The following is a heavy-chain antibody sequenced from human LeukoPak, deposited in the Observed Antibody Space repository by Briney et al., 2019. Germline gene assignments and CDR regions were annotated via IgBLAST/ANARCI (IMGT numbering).Heavy chain of an antibody. CDR2: IRYDGSNK. CDR3: ARWKAGYSDGGFDY. V-gene: IGHV3-30*02. D-gene: IGHD5-18*01. CDR1: GFTFSSYG. J-gene: IGHJ4*02. Sequence: GGSLRLSCAASGFTFSSYGMHWVRQAPGKGLEWVAFIRYDGSNKYYADSVKGRFTISRDNAKNSVFLQMDSLRVEDTAVYHCARWKAGYSDGGFDYWGQGTVVTVSS.